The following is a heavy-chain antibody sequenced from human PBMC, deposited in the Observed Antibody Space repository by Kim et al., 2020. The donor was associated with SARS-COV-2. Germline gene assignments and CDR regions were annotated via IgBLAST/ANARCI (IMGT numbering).Heavy chain of an antibody. D-gene: IGHD3-9*01. V-gene: IGHV5-51*01. J-gene: IGHJ4*02. CDR3: ARAAYYPFAFDY. Sequence: GESLKISCEAFGFDFRSYWIAWVRQMPGKGLEWMGIIYPGDSDTTYSPSFQGQVTISADKSISTAYLQWSSLKASDTAIYYFARAAYYPFAFDYLGRGAL. CDR2: IYPGDSDT. CDR1: GFDFRSYW.